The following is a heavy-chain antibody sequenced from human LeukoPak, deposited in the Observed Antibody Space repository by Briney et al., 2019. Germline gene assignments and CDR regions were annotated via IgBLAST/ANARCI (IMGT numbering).Heavy chain of an antibody. Sequence: ASVKVSCKASGYTFTSYAMNWVRQAPGQGLEWMGWINTNTGNPTYAQGFTGRFVFSLDTSVSTAYLQISSLKAEDTAVYYCALPPDRYDYGDYGVDYWGQGTLVTVSS. CDR2: INTNTGNP. J-gene: IGHJ4*02. CDR1: GYTFTSYA. D-gene: IGHD4-17*01. CDR3: ALPPDRYDYGDYGVDY. V-gene: IGHV7-4-1*02.